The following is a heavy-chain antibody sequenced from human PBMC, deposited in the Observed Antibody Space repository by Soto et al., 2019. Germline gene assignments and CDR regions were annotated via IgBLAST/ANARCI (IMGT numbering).Heavy chain of an antibody. D-gene: IGHD6-13*01. J-gene: IGHJ4*02. CDR2: IFYSGST. CDR1: GGSISRYY. V-gene: IGHV4-59*08. Sequence: QVQLQESGPGLVKPSETLSLTCTVSGGSISRYYWSWIRQPPGKGLEWIGYIFYSGSTNYNPSLKSRVTISVDTSKNQFSLKLSSVTAADTAVYYCARRYSSSLDFWGQGTLVTVSS. CDR3: ARRYSSSLDF.